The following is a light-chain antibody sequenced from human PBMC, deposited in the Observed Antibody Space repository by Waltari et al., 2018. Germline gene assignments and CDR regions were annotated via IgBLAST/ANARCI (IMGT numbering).Light chain of an antibody. J-gene: IGKJ4*01. CDR3: QQSYNTPLT. CDR2: TAS. Sequence: DIQMTQSPSSLSASVGDRVTITCRASQSISTYLNWYQQKPGKAPNLLIYTASSLQSGVPSRFSGSGSGTDFTLTIGSLQPEDFATYYCQQSYNTPLTFGGGTNVEIK. CDR1: QSISTY. V-gene: IGKV1-39*01.